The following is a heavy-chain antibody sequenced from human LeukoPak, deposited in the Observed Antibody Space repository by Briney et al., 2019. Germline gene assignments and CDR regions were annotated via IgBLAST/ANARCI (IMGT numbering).Heavy chain of an antibody. CDR2: IRDDGSNK. Sequence: GGSLRLSCAASGFTFSSYGMHWVRQAPGKGLEWVAFIRDDGSNKYYADSVKGRFTISRDNSKNTLYLQMNSLRAEDTAVYYCALTGIAAAAYHGRGIMGVWGKGTTVTVSS. CDR1: GFTFSSYG. J-gene: IGHJ6*03. D-gene: IGHD6-13*01. CDR3: ALTGIAAAAYHGRGIMGV. V-gene: IGHV3-30*02.